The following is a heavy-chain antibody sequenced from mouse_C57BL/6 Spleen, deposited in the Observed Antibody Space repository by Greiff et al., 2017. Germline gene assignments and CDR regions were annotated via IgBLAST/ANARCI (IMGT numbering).Heavy chain of an antibody. V-gene: IGHV1-72*01. Sequence: QVQLQQPGAELVKPGASVKLSCKASGYTFTSYWMHWVKQRPGRGLEWIGRIAPNSGGTKYNEKFKSKATLTVDKPSSTAYMQLSSLTSEDSAVYYCASYGREGTWFAYWGQGTLVTVSA. CDR2: IAPNSGGT. D-gene: IGHD1-1*01. CDR1: GYTFTSYW. CDR3: ASYGREGTWFAY. J-gene: IGHJ3*01.